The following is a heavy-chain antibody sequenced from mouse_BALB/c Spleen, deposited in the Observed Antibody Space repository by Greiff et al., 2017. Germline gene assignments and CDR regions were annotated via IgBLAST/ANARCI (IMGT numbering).Heavy chain of an antibody. J-gene: IGHJ4*01. CDR1: GFNIKDTY. CDR2: IDPANGNT. Sequence: VQLKQSGAELVKPGASVKLSCTASGFNIKDTYMHWVKQRPEQGLEWIGRIDPANGNTIYDPKFQGKASITADTSSNTAYLQLSSLTSEDTAVYYCASWGYAMDYWGQGTSVTVSS. D-gene: IGHD4-1*01. V-gene: IGHV14-3*02. CDR3: ASWGYAMDY.